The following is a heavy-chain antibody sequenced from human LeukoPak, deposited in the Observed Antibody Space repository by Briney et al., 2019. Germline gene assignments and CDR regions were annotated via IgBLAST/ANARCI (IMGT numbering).Heavy chain of an antibody. CDR3: ARGLDASMETAYDY. CDR1: GGSFNAYA. D-gene: IGHD5-18*01. V-gene: IGHV1-69*05. Sequence: GASVKVSCKASGGSFNAYAISWVRQAPGQGLERMGGIIPIFGTSNYAQKLQGRVTISTDESTSTAYMEVSSLRSEDTAIYYCARGLDASMETAYDYWGQGTLVTVSS. CDR2: IIPIFGTS. J-gene: IGHJ4*02.